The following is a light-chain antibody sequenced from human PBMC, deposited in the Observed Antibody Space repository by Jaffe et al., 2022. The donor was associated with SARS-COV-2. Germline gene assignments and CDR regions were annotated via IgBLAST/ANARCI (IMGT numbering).Light chain of an antibody. CDR1: QSVSSSS. J-gene: IGKJ2*01. V-gene: IGKV3-20*01. CDR3: QQYGSSPRT. Sequence: EIVLTQSPGTLSLSPGERVTLSCRASQSVSSSSLAWYRQKPGQAPRLLIYGASSRATGIPDRFSGSGSGTDFTLTISRLEPEDFAVYYCQQYGSSPRTFGQGTKLEIK. CDR2: GAS.